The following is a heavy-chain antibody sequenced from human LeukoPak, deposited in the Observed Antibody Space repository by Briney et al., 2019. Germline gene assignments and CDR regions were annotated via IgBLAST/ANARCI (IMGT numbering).Heavy chain of an antibody. CDR2: INSDGSST. V-gene: IGHV3-74*01. Sequence: PGGSLRLSCAASGFTFSSYWMHWVRQAPGKGLVGVSRINSDGSSTNYADSVKGRFTISRDNAKNTLYLQMNSLRAEDTAVYYCASGATYGDYGDFDYWGQGTLVTVSS. CDR3: ASGATYGDYGDFDY. CDR1: GFTFSSYW. D-gene: IGHD4-17*01. J-gene: IGHJ4*02.